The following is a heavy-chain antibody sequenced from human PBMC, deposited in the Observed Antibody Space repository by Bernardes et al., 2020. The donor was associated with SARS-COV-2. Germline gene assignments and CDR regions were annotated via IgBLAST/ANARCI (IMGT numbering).Heavy chain of an antibody. V-gene: IGHV3-74*01. Sequence: GGSLRLSCAASGFTFSSYCMYWVRQAPGKGLVWVARINSDGSSASYADSVKGRFTISGDNAKNTLYLQMNSLRVEETAVYYCVRARAFDIWGQGTMVTVSS. CDR1: GFTFSSYC. CDR3: VRARAFDI. J-gene: IGHJ3*02. CDR2: INSDGSSA.